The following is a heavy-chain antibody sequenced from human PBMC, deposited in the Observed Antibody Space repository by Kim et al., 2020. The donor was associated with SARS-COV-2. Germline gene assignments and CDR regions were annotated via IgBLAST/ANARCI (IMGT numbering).Heavy chain of an antibody. Sequence: GGSLRLSCAASGFTFSSYAMSWVRQAPGKGLEWVSAISGSGGSTYYADSVKGRFTISRDNSKNTLYLQMNSLRAEDTAVYYCATSRRWDIVVVPAAPFDYWGQGTLVTVSS. CDR3: ATSRRWDIVVVPAAPFDY. V-gene: IGHV3-23*01. CDR2: ISGSGGST. D-gene: IGHD2-2*01. CDR1: GFTFSSYA. J-gene: IGHJ4*02.